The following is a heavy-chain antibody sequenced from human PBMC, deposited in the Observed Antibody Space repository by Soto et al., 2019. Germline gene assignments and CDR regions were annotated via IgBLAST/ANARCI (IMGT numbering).Heavy chain of an antibody. CDR1: GYTFTSYG. D-gene: IGHD1-26*01. CDR2: ISAYNGNT. V-gene: IGHV1-18*01. CDR3: ARVAWELLGFDYYYYGMDV. Sequence: ASVKVSCKASGYTFTSYGISWVRQAPGQGLEWMGWISAYNGNTNYAQKLQGRVTMTTDTSTSTAYMELRSLRSDDTAVYYCARVAWELLGFDYYYYGMDVWGQGXTVTVSS. J-gene: IGHJ6*02.